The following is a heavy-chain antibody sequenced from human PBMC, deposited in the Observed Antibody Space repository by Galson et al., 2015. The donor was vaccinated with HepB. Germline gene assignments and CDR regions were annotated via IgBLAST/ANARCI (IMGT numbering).Heavy chain of an antibody. J-gene: IGHJ6*02. CDR2: LLYDGSNN. CDR1: GSTFSRYA. D-gene: IGHD6-13*01. Sequence: SLRLSCAASGSTFSRYAMHWVRQAPGKGLEWVAALLYDGSNNYYADSMKGRFTISRDNSKNTLYLQMNSLRGEDTAVYYCAKEIGIAAAGSDYYYYYGMDVWGQGTTVTVSS. CDR3: AKEIGIAAAGSDYYYYYGMDV. V-gene: IGHV3-30*18.